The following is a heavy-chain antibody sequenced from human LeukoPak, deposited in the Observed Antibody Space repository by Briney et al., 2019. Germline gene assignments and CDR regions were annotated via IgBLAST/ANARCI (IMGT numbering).Heavy chain of an antibody. J-gene: IGHJ4*02. CDR2: INHSGST. CDR3: ARMVRGVIT. D-gene: IGHD3-10*01. Sequence: XGXYWSWIRQPPGKGLEWIGEINHSGSTNYNPSLKSRVTISVDTSKNQFSLKLSSVTAADTAVYYCARMVRGVITWGQGTLVTVSS. V-gene: IGHV4-34*01. CDR1: XGXY.